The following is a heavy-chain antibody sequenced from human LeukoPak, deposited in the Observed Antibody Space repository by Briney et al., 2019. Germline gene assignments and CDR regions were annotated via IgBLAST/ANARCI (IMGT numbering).Heavy chain of an antibody. D-gene: IGHD3-3*01. V-gene: IGHV4-59*01. CDR2: IYYSGST. Sequence: PSETLSLTCTVSGGSISSYYWSWIRQPPGKGLEWIGYIYYSGSTNYNPSLKSRVTISVDTSKNQFSLKLSSVTAADTAVYYCAAQKPKVKIFGVVTENWFDPWGQGTLVTVSS. CDR1: GGSISSYY. J-gene: IGHJ5*02. CDR3: AAQKPKVKIFGVVTENWFDP.